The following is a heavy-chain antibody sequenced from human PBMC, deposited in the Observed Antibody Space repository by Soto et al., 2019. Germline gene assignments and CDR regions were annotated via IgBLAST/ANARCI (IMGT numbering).Heavy chain of an antibody. CDR3: AKDQFSQLERRPGSFFDY. J-gene: IGHJ4*02. Sequence: QVQLVESGGGVVQPGRSLRLSCAASGFTFSSYGMHWVRQAPGKGLEWVAVISYDGSNKYYADSVKGRFTISRDNSKNTLYLQMNSLRAEDTAVYYCAKDQFSQLERRPGSFFDYWGQGTLVTVSS. V-gene: IGHV3-30*18. CDR2: ISYDGSNK. D-gene: IGHD1-1*01. CDR1: GFTFSSYG.